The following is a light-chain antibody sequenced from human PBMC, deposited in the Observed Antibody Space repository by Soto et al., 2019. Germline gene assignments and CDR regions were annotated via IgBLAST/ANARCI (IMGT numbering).Light chain of an antibody. J-gene: IGKJ4*01. CDR3: QQYGRT. CDR1: QSVSTY. Sequence: EILLTQSPGTLSLSPGERATLSCRASQSVSTYLAWYQQKPGRAPRLLIYGASNRATGIPERFSGSGSGTDFTLTISKLQPEDSAVYYCQQYGRTFGGGTKVDIK. CDR2: GAS. V-gene: IGKV3-20*01.